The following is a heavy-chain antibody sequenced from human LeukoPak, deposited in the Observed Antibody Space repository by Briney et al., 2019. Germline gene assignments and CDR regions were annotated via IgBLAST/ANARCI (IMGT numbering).Heavy chain of an antibody. CDR1: GGTFSSYA. D-gene: IGHD3-10*01. CDR2: IIPIFGTA. V-gene: IGHV1-69*13. Sequence: GASVKVSCKASGGTFSSYAISWVRQAPGQGLEWMGGIIPIFGTANYAQKFQGRVTITADESTSTAYMELSSLRSEDTAVYYCARETMVRGVTHFDCWGQGTLVTVSS. CDR3: ARETMVRGVTHFDC. J-gene: IGHJ4*02.